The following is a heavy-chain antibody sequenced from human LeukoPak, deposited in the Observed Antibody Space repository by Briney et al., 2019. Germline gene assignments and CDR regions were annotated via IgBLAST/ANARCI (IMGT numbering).Heavy chain of an antibody. CDR2: FDPEDGET. D-gene: IGHD3-10*01. Sequence: ASVKVSCKVSGYTLTELSMHWVRQAPGKGLEWMGGFDPEDGETIYAQKSQGRVTMTEDTSTDTAYMELSSLRSEDTAVYYCATAGLNYYGSGSSLNWGQGTLVTVSS. CDR1: GYTLTELS. CDR3: ATAGLNYYGSGSSLN. J-gene: IGHJ4*02. V-gene: IGHV1-24*01.